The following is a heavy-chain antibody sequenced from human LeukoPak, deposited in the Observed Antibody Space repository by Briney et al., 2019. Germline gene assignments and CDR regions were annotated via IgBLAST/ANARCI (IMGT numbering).Heavy chain of an antibody. Sequence: GGSLRLSCAASGFTVSSNYMSWVRQAPGKGLEWVSVIYSGRTTYYADSVKSRFTISRDNSKNTLYLQMNSLRAEDTAVYYCARDLVSGFANPWGQGTLVTVSS. V-gene: IGHV3-53*01. D-gene: IGHD5/OR15-5a*01. CDR3: ARDLVSGFANP. J-gene: IGHJ5*02. CDR1: GFTVSSNY. CDR2: IYSGRTT.